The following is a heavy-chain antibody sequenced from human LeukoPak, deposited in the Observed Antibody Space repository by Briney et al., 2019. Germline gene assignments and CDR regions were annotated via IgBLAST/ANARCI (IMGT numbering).Heavy chain of an antibody. CDR2: IRSISDR. J-gene: IGHJ3*02. D-gene: IGHD6-19*01. Sequence: PGGSLRLSCAASRLTFGDYDMHWVRQATGKGLEWVSAIRSISDRFYSGSVKGRFTISRENAKNTLYLEMNSLRVGDTAVYYCARLYSSGRYANAFDIWGQGTVVTVSS. CDR3: ARLYSSGRYANAFDI. CDR1: RLTFGDYD. V-gene: IGHV3-13*01.